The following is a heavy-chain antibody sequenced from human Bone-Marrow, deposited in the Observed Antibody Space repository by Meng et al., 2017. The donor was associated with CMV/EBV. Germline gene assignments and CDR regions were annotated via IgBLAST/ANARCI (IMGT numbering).Heavy chain of an antibody. V-gene: IGHV3-64*02. CDR2: ISSNEGST. CDR1: GFTFSSYA. D-gene: IGHD6-13*01. J-gene: IGHJ4*02. CDR3: ATGPIAAAGTEY. Sequence: GGSLRLSCAASGFTFSSYAMHWVRQAPGKGLEYVSAISSNEGSTYYADSVKGRFTISRDNSKNTLYLQMNSLRAEDTAVYYCATGPIAAAGTEYWGQGTLVTVSS.